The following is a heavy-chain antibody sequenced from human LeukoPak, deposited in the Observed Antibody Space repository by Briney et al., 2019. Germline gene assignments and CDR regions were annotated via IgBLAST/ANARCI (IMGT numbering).Heavy chain of an antibody. V-gene: IGHV1-69*06. CDR3: ARDGELLWFGESSYGMDV. Sequence: SVKVSCKASGGTFSSYAISWVRRAPGQGLEWMGGIIPIFGTANYAQKFQGRVTITADKSTSTAYMELSSLRSEDTAVYYCARDGELLWFGESSYGMDVWGKGTTVTVSS. CDR2: IIPIFGTA. J-gene: IGHJ6*04. CDR1: GGTFSSYA. D-gene: IGHD3-10*01.